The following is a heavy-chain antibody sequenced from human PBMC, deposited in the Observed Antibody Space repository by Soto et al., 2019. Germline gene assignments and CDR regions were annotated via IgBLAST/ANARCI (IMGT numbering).Heavy chain of an antibody. CDR3: ARHLRLSKYYFDY. CDR1: GGSISSYY. V-gene: IGHV4-59*08. J-gene: IGHJ4*02. D-gene: IGHD3-16*02. CDR2: IYYSGST. Sequence: PSERLSLTCTVSGGSISSYYWSWIRQPPGKGLEWIGYIYYSGSTNYNASLMSRVTISVDTSKNQFSLKLSSVTAADTAVYFCARHLRLSKYYFDYWGQGTLVTVSS.